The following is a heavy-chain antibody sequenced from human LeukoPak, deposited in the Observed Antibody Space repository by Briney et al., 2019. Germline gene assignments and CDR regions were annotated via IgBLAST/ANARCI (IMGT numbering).Heavy chain of an antibody. D-gene: IGHD4-17*01. CDR3: ARHHGDYLFSIQYAFDF. J-gene: IGHJ3*01. Sequence: PGGSLRLSCAASGFTVSSNYMSWVRQAPGKGLEWVSGINWNGGNTGYADFVKGRFTISRDNAKNSLYLQMNSLTAEDTALYHCARHHGDYLFSIQYAFDFWGQETMLAVSS. CDR1: GFTVSSNY. V-gene: IGHV3-20*01. CDR2: INWNGGNT.